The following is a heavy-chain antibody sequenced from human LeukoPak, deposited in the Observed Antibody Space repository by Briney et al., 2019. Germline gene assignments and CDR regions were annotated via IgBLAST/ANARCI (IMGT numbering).Heavy chain of an antibody. CDR2: IFYIGST. J-gene: IGHJ4*02. CDR1: GGSISSYY. CDR3: ARGHHAIDY. Sequence: SETLSLTCTVSGGSISSYYWSWIRQSPGKGLEWIGYIFYIGSTNYNPSLKSRVTISVDTSKNQFSLQLNSVTPEDTAVYYCARGHHAIDYWGQGTLVTVSS. V-gene: IGHV4-59*12.